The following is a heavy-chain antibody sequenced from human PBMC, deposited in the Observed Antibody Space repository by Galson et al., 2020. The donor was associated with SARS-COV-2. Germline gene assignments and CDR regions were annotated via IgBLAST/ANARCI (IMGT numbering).Heavy chain of an antibody. V-gene: IGHV2-5*01. CDR2: IYWHDDK. Sequence: KMSGPTLEKPTQTLTLTCTFSGFSLSTSGVGVGWIRQPPGKALEWLALIYWHDDKRYSPSLRSRLTITKDTSKNQVVLTVTNMDPVDTATYYCSLFYYDYQWGQGTLVTVSS. CDR1: GFSLSTSGVG. D-gene: IGHD3-16*01. CDR3: SLFYYDYQ. J-gene: IGHJ4*02.